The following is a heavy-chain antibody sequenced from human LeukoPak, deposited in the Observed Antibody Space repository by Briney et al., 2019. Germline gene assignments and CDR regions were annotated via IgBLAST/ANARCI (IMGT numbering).Heavy chain of an antibody. CDR3: ASVRSGWSGYLDFDY. D-gene: IGHD3-3*01. CDR2: INPNSGGT. CDR1: GYTFTGYY. J-gene: IGHJ4*02. V-gene: IGHV1-2*02. Sequence: GASVKVSCKASGYTFTGYYMHWVRQAPGQGLEWMGWINPNSGGTNYAQKFQGRVTMTRDTSISTAYMELSRLRSDDTAVYYCASVRSGWSGYLDFDYWGQGTLVTVSS.